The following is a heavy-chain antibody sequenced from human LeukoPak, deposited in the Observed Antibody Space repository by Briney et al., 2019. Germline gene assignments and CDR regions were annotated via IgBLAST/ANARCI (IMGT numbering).Heavy chain of an antibody. CDR3: ARDDYSLSGGDY. Sequence: ASVKVSCKASGYTFTGYYMHWMRQAPGQGLEWMGWIDPNSGGTNYAQKFQGRVTMTRDTSISTAYMELSRLRSDDTAVYYCARDDYSLSGGDYWGQGTLVTVSS. CDR1: GYTFTGYY. J-gene: IGHJ4*02. D-gene: IGHD2/OR15-2a*01. V-gene: IGHV1-2*02. CDR2: IDPNSGGT.